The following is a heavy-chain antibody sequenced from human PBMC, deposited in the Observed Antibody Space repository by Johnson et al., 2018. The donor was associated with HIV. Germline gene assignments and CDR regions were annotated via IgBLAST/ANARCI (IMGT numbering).Heavy chain of an antibody. V-gene: IGHV3-23*04. CDR2: ISDTSGAT. CDR3: ARDRVAFDI. J-gene: IGHJ3*02. CDR1: GFTFSNYA. Sequence: EQLVESGGGLVQPGGSLRLSCAASGFTFSNYAMSWVRRAPGKGLEWVSSISDTSGATDYADSVKGRFTISRDNSKNTRYLQMNSLRAEDTAVYYCARDRVAFDIWGQGTMVTVAS.